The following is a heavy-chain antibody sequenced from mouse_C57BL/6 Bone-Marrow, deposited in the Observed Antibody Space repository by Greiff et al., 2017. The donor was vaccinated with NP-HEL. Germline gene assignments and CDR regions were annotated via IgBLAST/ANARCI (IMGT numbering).Heavy chain of an antibody. CDR3: GRRCRGYYAMDY. CDR1: GFTFSSYG. D-gene: IGHD3-3*01. V-gene: IGHV5-6*01. Sequence: EVHLVESGGDLVKPGGSLKLSCAASGFTFSSYGMSWVRQTPDKRLEWVATISSGGSYTYYPDSVKGRFTISRDNAKNTRYLQMSSLKSEDTAMEYCGRRCRGYYAMDYWGQGTSVTVSS. CDR2: ISSGGSYT. J-gene: IGHJ4*01.